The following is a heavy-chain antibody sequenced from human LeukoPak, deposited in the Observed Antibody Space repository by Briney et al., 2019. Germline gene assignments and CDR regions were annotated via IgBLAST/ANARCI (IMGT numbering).Heavy chain of an antibody. Sequence: ASVKVSCKASGYTFTSYDINWVRQATGQGLEWVGWVNPNSGVTNYAQKFQGRVTMTRDTSISTAYLELSRLRSDDTAVYYCAKAPWGLRLGELSFDYWGQGTLVTVSS. V-gene: IGHV1-2*02. CDR3: AKAPWGLRLGELSFDY. CDR1: GYTFTSYD. D-gene: IGHD3-16*02. J-gene: IGHJ4*02. CDR2: VNPNSGVT.